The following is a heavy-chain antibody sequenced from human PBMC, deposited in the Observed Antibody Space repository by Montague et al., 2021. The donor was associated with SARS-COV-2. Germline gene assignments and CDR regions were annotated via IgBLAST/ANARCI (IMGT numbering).Heavy chain of an antibody. CDR2: IYYSGSA. D-gene: IGHD3-3*01. J-gene: IGHJ2*01. V-gene: IGHV4-31*03. CDR3: ARDPINRITIFGVVTRGWYFDL. Sequence: TLSLTCTVSGGSISSGGYDWSWIRQHPGKGLEWIGFIYYSGSAXYNPSLKSRVTISVDTSKNQFSLKLSSVTAADTAVYYCARDPINRITIFGVVTRGWYFDLWGRGTLVTVSS. CDR1: GGSISSGGYD.